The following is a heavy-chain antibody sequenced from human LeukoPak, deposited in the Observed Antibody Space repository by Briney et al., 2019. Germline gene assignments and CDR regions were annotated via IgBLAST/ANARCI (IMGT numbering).Heavy chain of an antibody. J-gene: IGHJ6*02. Sequence: PSETLSLTCAVYGVSFSGYYWSRLRQPPGKGLEWIGEINHSGSNNYNPSLKSRVTISVDTSTNQFSLKLSSVTAADTAVYYCARVSGFYYYGSGTANYYYYGMDVWGQGTTVTVSS. CDR2: INHSGSN. CDR1: GVSFSGYY. D-gene: IGHD3-10*01. V-gene: IGHV4-34*01. CDR3: ARVSGFYYYGSGTANYYYYGMDV.